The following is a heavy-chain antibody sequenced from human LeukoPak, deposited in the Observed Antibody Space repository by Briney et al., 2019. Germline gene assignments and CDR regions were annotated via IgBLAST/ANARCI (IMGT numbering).Heavy chain of an antibody. CDR1: GGSVSRSSYY. D-gene: IGHD2-15*01. J-gene: IGHJ5*02. Sequence: NPSETLSLTCTVSGGSVSRSSYYWGWIRQPPGKGLEWIGNIYYSGSTYYNPSLQSRVTISLDTTKNQFSLTLSSVTAADRAVYYGARGTVGYCSCGRCQGWFDPWGQGTLVTVSS. CDR3: ARGTVGYCSCGRCQGWFDP. CDR2: IYYSGST. V-gene: IGHV4-39*07.